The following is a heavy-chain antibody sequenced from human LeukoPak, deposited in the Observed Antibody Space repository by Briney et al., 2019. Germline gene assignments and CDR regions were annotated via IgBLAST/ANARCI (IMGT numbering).Heavy chain of an antibody. V-gene: IGHV3-11*04. CDR2: ISTSGTT. D-gene: IGHD2-21*01. CDR3: ARVAYCGGDCYPFDY. Sequence: GGSLRLSCAASGFTFSDYYMNWIRKAPGKGLEWVSYISTSGTTYYADSVRGRFTISRDNAKNSLYLQMNSLRAEDTAVYYCARVAYCGGDCYPFDYWGQGTLVTVSS. J-gene: IGHJ4*02. CDR1: GFTFSDYY.